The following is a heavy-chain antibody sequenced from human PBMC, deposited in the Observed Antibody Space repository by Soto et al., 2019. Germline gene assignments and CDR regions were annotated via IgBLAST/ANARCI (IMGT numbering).Heavy chain of an antibody. CDR1: GGSISSSSYY. D-gene: IGHD3-3*01. Sequence: QLQLQESGPGLVKPSETLSLTCTVSGGSISSSSYYWGWIRQPPGKGLEWIGSIYYSGSTYYNPSLKSRVTISVDTSKNQFSLKLSSVTAADTAVYYCARRNYDFWSGYYSPGDYYYYMDVWGKGTTVTVSS. CDR2: IYYSGST. J-gene: IGHJ6*03. CDR3: ARRNYDFWSGYYSPGDYYYYMDV. V-gene: IGHV4-39*01.